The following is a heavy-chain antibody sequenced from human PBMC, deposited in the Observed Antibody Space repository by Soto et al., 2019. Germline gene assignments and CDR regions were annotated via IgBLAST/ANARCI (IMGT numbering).Heavy chain of an antibody. J-gene: IGHJ6*02. D-gene: IGHD6-25*01. V-gene: IGHV3-30*18. Sequence: GGSLRLSCAASGFTFSSYGMHWVRQAPGKGLEWVAVISYDGSNKYYADSVKGRFTISRDNSKNTLYLQMNSLRAEDTAVYYCAKETTATIRHSSGYYYGMDVWGQGTTVTVSS. CDR1: GFTFSSYG. CDR3: AKETTATIRHSSGYYYGMDV. CDR2: ISYDGSNK.